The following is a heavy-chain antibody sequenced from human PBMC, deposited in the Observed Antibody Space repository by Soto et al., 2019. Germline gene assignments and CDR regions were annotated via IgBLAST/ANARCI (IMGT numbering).Heavy chain of an antibody. J-gene: IGHJ5*02. CDR3: TSEREYIWNQNWFGP. V-gene: IGHV3-49*03. Sequence: GGSLRLSCTASGFTFGDYAMGWFRQAPGKGLEWVGFIRSNAYGGTTEYAASVKGRFTISRDDSKSIAYLHMNSLKTEDTAVYYCTSEREYIWNQNWFGPWGQGTLVTVSS. D-gene: IGHD1-20*01. CDR2: IRSNAYGGTT. CDR1: GFTFGDYA.